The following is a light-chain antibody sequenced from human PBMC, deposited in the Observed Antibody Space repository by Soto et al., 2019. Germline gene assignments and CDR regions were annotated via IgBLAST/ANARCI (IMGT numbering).Light chain of an antibody. CDR1: SSNIGSYS. J-gene: IGLJ2*01. Sequence: QSVLTQPPSASGTPGQRITISCSGSSSNIGSYSVNWYQQFPGTAPKLLIYNNNQRPSGVPDRFSGSKFGTSVSLAISGLQAEDEADYYCAAWDDSLNGVVFGGGTKLTVL. CDR2: NNN. V-gene: IGLV1-44*01. CDR3: AAWDDSLNGVV.